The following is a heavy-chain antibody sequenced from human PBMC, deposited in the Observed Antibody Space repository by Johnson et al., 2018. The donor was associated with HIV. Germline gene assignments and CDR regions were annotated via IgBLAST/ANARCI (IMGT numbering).Heavy chain of an antibody. J-gene: IGHJ3*02. D-gene: IGHD1-26*01. CDR2: IYSGGST. Sequence: VQLVESGGGLVQPGGSLRLSCAASGFTVSSNYMSWVRQAPGKGLEWVSVIYSGGSTYYADSVTGRFTISRDNSKNTLYLQMNSLGAEDTAVYYCARDLSEGELGHAFDIWCQGTMVTVSS. CDR3: ARDLSEGELGHAFDI. CDR1: GFTVSSNY. V-gene: IGHV3-66*01.